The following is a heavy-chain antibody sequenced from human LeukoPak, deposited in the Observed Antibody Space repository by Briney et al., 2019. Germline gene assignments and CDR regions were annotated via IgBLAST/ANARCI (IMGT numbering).Heavy chain of an antibody. CDR1: GYTFTGYY. CDR2: ISAYNGNT. J-gene: IGHJ4*02. V-gene: IGHV1-18*04. CDR3: ARDFRYSGYDL. Sequence: WASVKVSCKASGYTFTGYYMHWVRQAPGQGLEWMGWISAYNGNTNYAQKLQGRVTMTTDTSTSTAYMELRSLRSDDTAVYYCARDFRYSGYDLWGQGTLVTVSS. D-gene: IGHD5-12*01.